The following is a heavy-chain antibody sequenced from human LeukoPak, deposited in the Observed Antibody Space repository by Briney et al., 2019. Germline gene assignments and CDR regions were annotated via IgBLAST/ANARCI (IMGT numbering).Heavy chain of an antibody. V-gene: IGHV3-23*01. D-gene: IGHD6-19*01. Sequence: GGSLRLSCAASGFTVSTYAMTWVRQAPGKGLEWASAISGSGGSTYYADSVKGRFTISRDNSKNTLYLQMNSLRAEDTAVYYCAKDASSGWPNWFDPWGQGTLVTVSS. CDR2: ISGSGGST. CDR3: AKDASSGWPNWFDP. CDR1: GFTVSTYA. J-gene: IGHJ5*02.